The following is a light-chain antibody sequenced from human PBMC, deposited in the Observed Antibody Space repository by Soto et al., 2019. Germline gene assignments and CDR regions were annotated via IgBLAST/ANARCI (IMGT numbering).Light chain of an antibody. Sequence: QSALTQPASVSGSPAQSSTISCTGTSSDVGVYNYVSWYQQHPGKAPKLMIYEVSNRPSGVSIRFSGSKSGNTASLTISGLQAEDEADYYCSSYTSSTSLDVFGTGTRSPS. CDR3: SSYTSSTSLDV. CDR1: SSDVGVYNY. J-gene: IGLJ1*01. V-gene: IGLV2-14*01. CDR2: EVS.